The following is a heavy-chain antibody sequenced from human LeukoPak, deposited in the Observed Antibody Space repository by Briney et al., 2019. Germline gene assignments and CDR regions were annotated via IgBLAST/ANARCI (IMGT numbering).Heavy chain of an antibody. CDR2: IQTYEGT. D-gene: IGHD6-19*01. V-gene: IGHV4-4*07. Sequence: SETRSLTCAVSGDSISDHFWNWIRQPAGRGLEWIGRIQTYEGTSYSPSLKSRITMSLDTSNKQFSLKLRSVTAADTAVYYCARDQWLLRGGDRYAFDIWRQGTVVTVSS. CDR1: GDSISDHF. J-gene: IGHJ3*02. CDR3: ARDQWLLRGGDRYAFDI.